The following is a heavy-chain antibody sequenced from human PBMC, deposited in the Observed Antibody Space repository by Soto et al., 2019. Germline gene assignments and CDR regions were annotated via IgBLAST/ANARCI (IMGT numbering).Heavy chain of an antibody. V-gene: IGHV1-3*01. Sequence: ASVKVSCKASGYTFTSYAMHWVRQAPGQRLEWMGWINAGNGNTKYSQKFQGRVTITRDTSASTAYMELSSLRSEDTAVYYCARDIDCGGDCYQHWGQGTLVTVSS. CDR3: ARDIDCGGDCYQH. CDR1: GYTFTSYA. CDR2: INAGNGNT. J-gene: IGHJ1*01. D-gene: IGHD2-21*02.